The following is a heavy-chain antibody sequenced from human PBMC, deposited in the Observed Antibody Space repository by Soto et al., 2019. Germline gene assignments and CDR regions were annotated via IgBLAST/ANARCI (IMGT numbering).Heavy chain of an antibody. CDR3: ARSREGGYGGYDAPLDY. CDR1: GYTFTTYW. D-gene: IGHD5-12*01. CDR2: VYPGDSET. J-gene: IGHJ4*02. V-gene: IGHV5-51*01. Sequence: GESLKISCKTSGYTFTTYWIAWVRQAPGKGLEWMGIVYPGDSETRYNPSFQGQVTISADKSVSTAYLQWSRLKASDTAMYYCARSREGGYGGYDAPLDYWGQGTPVTVSS.